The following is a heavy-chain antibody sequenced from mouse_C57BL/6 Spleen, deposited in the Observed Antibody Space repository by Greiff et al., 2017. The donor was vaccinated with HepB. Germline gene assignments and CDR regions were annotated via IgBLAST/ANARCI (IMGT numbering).Heavy chain of an antibody. V-gene: IGHV1-7*01. D-gene: IGHD2-5*01. CDR3: ARSDSNFLYFDY. Sequence: VQVVESGAELAKPGASVKLSCKASGYTFTSYWMHWVKQRPGQGLEWIGYINPSSGYTKYNQKFKDKATLTADKSSSTAYMQLSSLTYEDSAVYYCARSDSNFLYFDYWGQGTTLTVSS. J-gene: IGHJ2*01. CDR2: INPSSGYT. CDR1: GYTFTSYW.